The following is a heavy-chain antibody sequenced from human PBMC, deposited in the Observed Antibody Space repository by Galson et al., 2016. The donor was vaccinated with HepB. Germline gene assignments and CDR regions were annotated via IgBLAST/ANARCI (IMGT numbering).Heavy chain of an antibody. V-gene: IGHV3-23*01. D-gene: IGHD6-19*01. CDR1: GFIFSNYA. CDR3: AKTAPYGTGWAGAFDV. CDR2: ISRGSGGGT. J-gene: IGHJ3*01. Sequence: SLRLSCAASGFIFSNYAMIWVRQAPGKGLEWVSAISRGSGGGTYYADSVKGRFTISRANSKNTLYLQVNSLRGDDTAVYHCAKTAPYGTGWAGAFDVWGQGTLVTVSS.